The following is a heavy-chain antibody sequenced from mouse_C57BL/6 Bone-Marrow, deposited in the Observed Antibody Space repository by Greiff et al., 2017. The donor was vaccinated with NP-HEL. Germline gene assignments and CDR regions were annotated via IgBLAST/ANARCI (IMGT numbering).Heavy chain of an antibody. CDR1: GYTFTDYY. J-gene: IGHJ3*01. CDR3: ARRRNYYGSRGFAY. V-gene: IGHV1-26*01. Sequence: EVQLQQSGPELVKPGASVKISCKASGYTFTDYYMNWVKQSHGKSLEWIGDINPNNSGTSYNQKFKGKATLTVDKSSSTAYMELRSLTSEDSAVYYCARRRNYYGSRGFAYWGQGTLVTVSA. CDR2: INPNNSGT. D-gene: IGHD1-1*01.